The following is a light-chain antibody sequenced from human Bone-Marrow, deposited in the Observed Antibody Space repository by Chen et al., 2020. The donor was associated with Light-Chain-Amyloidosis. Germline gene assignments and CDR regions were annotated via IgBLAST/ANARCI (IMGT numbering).Light chain of an antibody. CDR3: QSADRSGTYEVI. CDR2: RDT. V-gene: IGLV3-25*03. Sequence: SYELTQPPSVSVSPGQTARITCPGDALPTKYAYWYQQKPGQAPVLVIHRDTERPSGISERFSGSSSGTTATLTISGVKAEDEADYHCQSADRSGTYEVIFGGGTKLTVL. J-gene: IGLJ2*01. CDR1: ALPTKY.